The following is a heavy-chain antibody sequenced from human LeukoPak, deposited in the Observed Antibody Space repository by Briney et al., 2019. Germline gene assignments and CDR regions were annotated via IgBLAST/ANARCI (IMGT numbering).Heavy chain of an antibody. CDR3: ARSYGSWSSQWGAFDI. Sequence: PSETLSLTCTVSGGSISSRSYYWGWIRQPPGKGLEWIGSIYYSGSTYYNPSLKSRVTISVDTSKNQFSLTLRSVTAADTAVYYCARSYGSWSSQWGAFDIWGQGTIVTVSS. CDR2: IYYSGST. J-gene: IGHJ3*02. V-gene: IGHV4-39*01. D-gene: IGHD3-10*01. CDR1: GGSISSRSYY.